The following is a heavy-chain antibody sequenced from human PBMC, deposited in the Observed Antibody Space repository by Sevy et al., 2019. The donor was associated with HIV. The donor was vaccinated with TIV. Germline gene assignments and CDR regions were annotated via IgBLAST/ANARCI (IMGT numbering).Heavy chain of an antibody. Sequence: SETLSLTCTVSGGSITSYSWSWIRQPAGKGLEWLGRIYSNGNSNYNPSLKSRVTMSVDTSRNQFSLKWTSVNAADTAVYFCAREGGASSAWFENWFGPWGQGTLVTVSS. D-gene: IGHD6-19*01. V-gene: IGHV4-4*07. CDR3: AREGGASSAWFENWFGP. CDR1: GGSITSYS. J-gene: IGHJ5*02. CDR2: IYSNGNS.